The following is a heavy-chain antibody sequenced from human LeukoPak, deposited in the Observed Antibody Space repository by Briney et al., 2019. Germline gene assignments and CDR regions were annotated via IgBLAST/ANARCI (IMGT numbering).Heavy chain of an antibody. CDR2: IYYSGST. J-gene: IGHJ3*02. CDR3: ARDPRRSRIVVVIRTNDAFDI. V-gene: IGHV4-34*01. D-gene: IGHD3-22*01. Sequence: KASETLSLTCAVYGGSFSGYYWSWIRQPPAKGLEWIGGIYYSGSTYYNPSLKSRVTISVDTSKNQFSLKLSSVPAADTAVYYCARDPRRSRIVVVIRTNDAFDIWGQGTRVTVSS. CDR1: GGSFSGYY.